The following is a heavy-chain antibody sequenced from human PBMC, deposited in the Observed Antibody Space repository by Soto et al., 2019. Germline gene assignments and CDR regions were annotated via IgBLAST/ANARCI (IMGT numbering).Heavy chain of an antibody. CDR2: ISGSGGST. CDR3: ARDSRDYDYIWGSYRPGTYFDY. D-gene: IGHD3-16*02. Sequence: GGSLRHSCAASGFTFSSYAMSWVRQVPGKGLEWVSAISGSGGSTYYADSVKGRFTISRDNAKNSLYLQMNSLRAEDTAVYYCARDSRDYDYIWGSYRPGTYFDYWGQGTLVTVSS. J-gene: IGHJ4*02. CDR1: GFTFSSYA. V-gene: IGHV3-23*01.